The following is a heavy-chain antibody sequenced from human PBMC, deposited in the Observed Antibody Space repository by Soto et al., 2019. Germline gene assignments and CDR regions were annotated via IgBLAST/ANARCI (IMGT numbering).Heavy chain of an antibody. V-gene: IGHV4-59*01. D-gene: IGHD6-13*01. J-gene: IGHJ4*02. Sequence: KQPETLSLTCIVSGGSISPYYWSWIRQPPGKGLEWIGYVDYSGNTNYNPSLKSRVTISVDTSRNQISLKLNSVTAADTAVYFCARQSSFSSNWYLDYWGQGTQVTVSS. CDR1: GGSISPYY. CDR2: VDYSGNT. CDR3: ARQSSFSSNWYLDY.